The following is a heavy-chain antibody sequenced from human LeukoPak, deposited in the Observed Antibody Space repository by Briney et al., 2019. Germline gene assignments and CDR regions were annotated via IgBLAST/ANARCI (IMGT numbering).Heavy chain of an antibody. Sequence: GGSLRLSCSASGFTFSTYWMSWVRQAPGKGLEWVANMRRDGNEIYYLDSVRGRFTISRDNSKNTLYMQVNSLRAEDTAVYYCAKDYYDISGSRYDFWGQGTLVTVSS. CDR2: MRRDGNEI. V-gene: IGHV3-7*03. J-gene: IGHJ4*02. CDR3: AKDYYDISGSRYDF. CDR1: GFTFSTYW. D-gene: IGHD3-22*01.